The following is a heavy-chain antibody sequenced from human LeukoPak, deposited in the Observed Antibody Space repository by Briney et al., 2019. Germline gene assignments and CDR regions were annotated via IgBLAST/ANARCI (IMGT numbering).Heavy chain of an antibody. D-gene: IGHD5-18*01. CDR1: GGSISSSSYY. J-gene: IGHJ4*02. Sequence: PSETLSLTCTVSGGSISSSSYYWGWIRQPPGKGLEWIGSISYSGSTYYNPSLKSRVTISVDTSKNQFSLKLSSVTAADTALYYCERQRGYSYGYTDYWGQGTLVTVSS. V-gene: IGHV4-39*01. CDR2: ISYSGST. CDR3: ERQRGYSYGYTDY.